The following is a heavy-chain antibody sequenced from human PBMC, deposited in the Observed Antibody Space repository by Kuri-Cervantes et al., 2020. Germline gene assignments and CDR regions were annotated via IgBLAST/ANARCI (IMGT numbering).Heavy chain of an antibody. Sequence: SETLSLTCTVSGGSVSSSSYYWSWIRQPPGKGLEWIGEIYHSGRTNCNPSLKSRVTISVDTSKNQFSLRLSSVTAADTAVYYCARGLIHAAGYGYFDYWGQGSLVTVSS. J-gene: IGHJ4*02. CDR3: ARGLIHAAGYGYFDY. V-gene: IGHV4-39*07. D-gene: IGHD3-9*01. CDR2: IYHSGRT. CDR1: GGSVSSSSYY.